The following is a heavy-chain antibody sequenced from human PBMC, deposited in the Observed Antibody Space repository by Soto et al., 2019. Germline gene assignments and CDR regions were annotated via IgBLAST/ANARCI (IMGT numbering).Heavy chain of an antibody. J-gene: IGHJ4*02. Sequence: TLSLPFLVSGDSIKTSYWWAWVRQPPGQGLDWIGEIYYSGSTYYNLSLKSRVTISVDTSKIQFSLKLSSVTAADTAVYFCARLPGYCSGDSCRIDYWGQGTLVSVSS. V-gene: IGHV4-4*01. CDR2: IYYSGST. CDR1: GDSIKTSYW. D-gene: IGHD2-15*01. CDR3: ARLPGYCSGDSCRIDY.